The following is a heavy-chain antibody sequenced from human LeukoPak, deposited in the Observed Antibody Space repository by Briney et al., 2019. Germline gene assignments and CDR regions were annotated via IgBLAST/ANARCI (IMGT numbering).Heavy chain of an antibody. Sequence: PGGSLRLSCAASGFAFSNYAVTWVSQAQGRGLEGVAAISGSGYNKYYADPVSGRFTISRDNPTNTLHLQMNCLRAEDTATYYCARDWVWAGRPFAYWGQGTLVTVSS. CDR1: GFAFSNYA. V-gene: IGHV3-23*01. J-gene: IGHJ4*02. CDR3: ARDWVWAGRPFAY. CDR2: ISGSGYNK. D-gene: IGHD6-6*01.